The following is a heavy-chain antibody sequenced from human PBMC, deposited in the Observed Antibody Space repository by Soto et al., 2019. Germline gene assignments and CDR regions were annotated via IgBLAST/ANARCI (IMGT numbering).Heavy chain of an antibody. V-gene: IGHV4-30-2*01. D-gene: IGHD3-10*01. CDR3: ASKFGELLADAFDI. Sequence: SETLSLTCAVSGCSISSCGYSWSWIRQPPGKGLEWIGYMYHSGSTYYNPSLKSRVTISIDRSKNQFSLKLSSVTAADTAVYYCASKFGELLADAFDIWGQGTMVT. CDR2: MYHSGST. J-gene: IGHJ3*02. CDR1: GCSISSCGYS.